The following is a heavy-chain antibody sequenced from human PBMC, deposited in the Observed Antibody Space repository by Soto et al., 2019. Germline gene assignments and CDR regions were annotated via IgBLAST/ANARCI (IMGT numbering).Heavy chain of an antibody. CDR1: GYSFTSYW. Sequence: GESLKISCQGSGYSFTSYWIGWVRQMPGKGLEWMGIIYPGDSDTRYSPSFQGQVTISADKSISTAYLQWSSLKASDTAMYYCARQADTAYYYYGMDVWGQGTTVTVSS. D-gene: IGHD5-18*01. CDR2: IYPGDSDT. J-gene: IGHJ6*02. V-gene: IGHV5-51*01. CDR3: ARQADTAYYYYGMDV.